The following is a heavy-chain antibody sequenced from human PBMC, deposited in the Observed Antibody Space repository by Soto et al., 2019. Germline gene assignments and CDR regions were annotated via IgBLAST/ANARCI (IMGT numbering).Heavy chain of an antibody. CDR3: AREQSMGWLDGEGMVV. D-gene: IGHD1-26*01. CDR1: GGTFSSYA. Sequence: QVQLVQSGAEVKKPGSSVKVSCKASGGTFSSYAISWVRQAPGQGLEWMGGIIPIFGTANYAQKLQGRVTIHADKSTSTAYMELSSLISEDTAVYYCAREQSMGWLDGEGMVVWGQGTTVTVCS. V-gene: IGHV1-69*06. J-gene: IGHJ6*02. CDR2: IIPIFGTA.